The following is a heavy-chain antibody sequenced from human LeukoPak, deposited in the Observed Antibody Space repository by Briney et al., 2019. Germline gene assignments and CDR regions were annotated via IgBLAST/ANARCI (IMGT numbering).Heavy chain of an antibody. CDR1: GGSFSGYY. J-gene: IGHJ5*02. D-gene: IGHD3-10*01. Sequence: PSETLSLTCAVYGGSFSGYYWSWIRQPPGKGLEWIGEINHSGSTNYNPSLKSRVTISVDTSKNQFSLKLSSVTAADTAVYYCARTGAVWFGGTNWFDPWGQGTLVTVSS. CDR2: INHSGST. CDR3: ARTGAVWFGGTNWFDP. V-gene: IGHV4-34*01.